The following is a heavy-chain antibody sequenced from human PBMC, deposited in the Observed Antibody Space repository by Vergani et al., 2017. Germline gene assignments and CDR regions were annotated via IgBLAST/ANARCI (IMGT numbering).Heavy chain of an antibody. J-gene: IGHJ4*02. Sequence: QLQLQESGPGLVKPSETLSLTCTVSGGSISSSSYYWGWIRQPPGKGLEWIGSIYYSGSTYYTPSLKRRVHISVETSKNQFSPKLSSVTAADTAVYYCASLAVAGDDYWGQGTLVTVSS. CDR2: IYYSGST. CDR3: ASLAVAGDDY. D-gene: IGHD6-19*01. V-gene: IGHV4-39*01. CDR1: GGSISSSSYY.